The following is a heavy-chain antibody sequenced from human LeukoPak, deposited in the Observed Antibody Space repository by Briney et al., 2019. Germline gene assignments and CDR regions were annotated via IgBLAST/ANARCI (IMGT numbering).Heavy chain of an antibody. CDR2: ISSSSSYI. CDR3: ARGTGPYSGYDSEFDY. V-gene: IGHV3-21*01. CDR1: GFTFSSYS. D-gene: IGHD5-12*01. J-gene: IGHJ4*02. Sequence: GGSLRLSCAASGFTFSSYSMNWVRQAPGKGLEWVSSISSSSSYIYYADSVKGRFTIHRDNAKISLYLQMNSLRAEDTAVYYCARGTGPYSGYDSEFDYWGQGTLVTVSS.